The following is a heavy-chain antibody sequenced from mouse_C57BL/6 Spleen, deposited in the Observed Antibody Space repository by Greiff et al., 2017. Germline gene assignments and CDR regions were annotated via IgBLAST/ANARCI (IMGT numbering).Heavy chain of an antibody. CDR1: GFTFSSYG. CDR2: ISSGGSYT. V-gene: IGHV5-6*01. D-gene: IGHD1-1*01. CDR3: ARLGSSTAWFAY. Sequence: EVQVVESGGDLVKPGGSLKLSCAASGFTFSSYGMSWVRQTPDKRLEWVATISSGGSYTYYPDSVKGRFTISRDNAKNTLYLQMSRLKSEDTAMYYCARLGSSTAWFAYWGQGTLVTVSA. J-gene: IGHJ3*01.